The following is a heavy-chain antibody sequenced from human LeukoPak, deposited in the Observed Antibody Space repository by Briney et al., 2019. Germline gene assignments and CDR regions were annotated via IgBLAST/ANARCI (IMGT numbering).Heavy chain of an antibody. V-gene: IGHV1-69*13. J-gene: IGHJ6*02. CDR2: IIPIFGTA. CDR3: ARVPSVTIFGVDNYYYYGMDV. D-gene: IGHD3-3*01. Sequence: SVKVSCKASGGTFSSYAISWVRQAPGQGLEWMGGIIPIFGTANYAQKFQGRVTITADESTSTAYMELSSLRSEDTAVYYCARVPSVTIFGVDNYYYYGMDVWGQGTTVTVSS. CDR1: GGTFSSYA.